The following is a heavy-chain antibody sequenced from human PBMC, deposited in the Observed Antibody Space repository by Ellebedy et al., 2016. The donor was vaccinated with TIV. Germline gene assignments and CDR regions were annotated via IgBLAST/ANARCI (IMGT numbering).Heavy chain of an antibody. V-gene: IGHV3-21*01. CDR3: ARSGYTYGTDAFDI. CDR2: LSSSSNYI. J-gene: IGHJ3*02. CDR1: GFTFSFYN. D-gene: IGHD5-18*01. Sequence: GGSLRLSCAASGFTFSFYNMNWVRQTPGKGLEWVSSLSSSSNYIYYADSVKGRFTISRDNAKNSLYLQMNSLRAEDTAIYYCARSGYTYGTDAFDIWGQGTMVIVSS.